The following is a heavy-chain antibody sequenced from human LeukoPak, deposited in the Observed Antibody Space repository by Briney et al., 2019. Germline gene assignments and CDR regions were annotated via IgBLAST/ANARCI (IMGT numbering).Heavy chain of an antibody. CDR2: IWYDGSNK. CDR1: GFTFNSYG. CDR3: AKDPDILTGYYSPGYMDV. D-gene: IGHD3-9*01. Sequence: PGGSLRLSCAASGFTFNSYGMHWVRQAPGKGLEWVAVIWYDGSNKYYADSVKGRFTISRDNSKNTLYLQMNSLRAEDTAVNYCAKDPDILTGYYSPGYMDVWGKGTTVTVSS. V-gene: IGHV3-33*06. J-gene: IGHJ6*03.